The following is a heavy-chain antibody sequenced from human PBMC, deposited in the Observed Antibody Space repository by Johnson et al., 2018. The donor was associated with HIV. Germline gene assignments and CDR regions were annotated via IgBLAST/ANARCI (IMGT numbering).Heavy chain of an antibody. J-gene: IGHJ3*02. CDR2: TSSDGSNK. CDR3: ANMDYGDYVHDAFDI. D-gene: IGHD4-17*01. V-gene: IGHV3-30*04. Sequence: QVQLVESGGGVVQPWRSLRLSCAASGFTFSTYPMHWVRQAPGKGLEWVAVTSSDGSNKYYADSVKGRFTISRDNSKKTLYLYVDSLRVEDTAVYYCANMDYGDYVHDAFDIWGQGTMVTVSS. CDR1: GFTFSTYP.